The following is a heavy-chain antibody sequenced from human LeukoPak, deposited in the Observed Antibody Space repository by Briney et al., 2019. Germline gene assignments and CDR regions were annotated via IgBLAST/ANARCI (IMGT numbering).Heavy chain of an antibody. Sequence: ASVKVSCKASGGTFSSYAISWVRQAPGQGLEWMGGIIPIFGTANYAQKFQGRVTITADEPTSTAYMELSSLRSEDTAVYYCARGYYDSSGYPLWGQGTMVTVSS. CDR1: GGTFSSYA. CDR3: ARGYYDSSGYPL. J-gene: IGHJ3*01. V-gene: IGHV1-69*13. CDR2: IIPIFGTA. D-gene: IGHD3-22*01.